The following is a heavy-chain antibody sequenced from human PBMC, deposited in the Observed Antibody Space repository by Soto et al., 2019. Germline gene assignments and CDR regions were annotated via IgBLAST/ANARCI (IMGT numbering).Heavy chain of an antibody. D-gene: IGHD3-22*01. Sequence: SETLSLTCTVSGGSISSSSYYWSWIRQPPGKGLEWIGYIYYSGSTNYNPSLKSRVTISVDTSKNQFSLKLSSVTAADTAVYYCARLTSYYDSRGSKTPALDYWGEGTLVTVSS. CDR2: IYYSGST. J-gene: IGHJ4*02. V-gene: IGHV4-61*05. CDR3: ARLTSYYDSRGSKTPALDY. CDR1: GGSISSSSYY.